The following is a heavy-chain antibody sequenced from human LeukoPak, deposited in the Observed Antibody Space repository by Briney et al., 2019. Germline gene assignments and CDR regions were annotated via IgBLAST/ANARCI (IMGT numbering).Heavy chain of an antibody. CDR3: ARARPGAYCGTTSCFSDY. CDR2: ISAYNGNT. Sequence: EASVKVSCKASGYIFTSYGISWVRQGPGQGLEWVGWISAYNGNTKFAPNLQDRVTMTTDTSTATAYMELRSLRLNDTAVYFCARARPGAYCGTTSCFSDYWGQGTLVTVSS. D-gene: IGHD2-2*01. CDR1: GYIFTSYG. V-gene: IGHV1-18*01. J-gene: IGHJ4*02.